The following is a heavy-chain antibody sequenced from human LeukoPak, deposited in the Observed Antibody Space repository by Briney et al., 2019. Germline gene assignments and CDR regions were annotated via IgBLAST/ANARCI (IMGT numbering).Heavy chain of an antibody. CDR1: GFTFSVSA. D-gene: IGHD1-7*01. V-gene: IGHV3-73*01. Sequence: GGSLRLSCAASGFTFSVSAMHWVRQASGKGLEWVGRIRGKANSYATAYAASVKGRFTISRDDSKNTAYLQMNSLKTEDTAVYYCTTQELGPRGNYWGQGTLVTVSS. J-gene: IGHJ4*02. CDR3: TTQELGPRGNY. CDR2: IRGKANSYAT.